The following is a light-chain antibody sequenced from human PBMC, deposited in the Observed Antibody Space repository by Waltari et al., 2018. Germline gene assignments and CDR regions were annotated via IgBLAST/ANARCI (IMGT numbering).Light chain of an antibody. Sequence: DIQMTQSPSSLSASVGDRVTITCRASQTISIYLNWYQQKPGKAPTLLIYATSSLQSGVPSRFSGSGYETDFTLTISSLQPEDFATYYCQQSYSTPPWTFGQGTKVEIK. J-gene: IGKJ1*01. V-gene: IGKV1-39*01. CDR3: QQSYSTPPWT. CDR2: ATS. CDR1: QTISIY.